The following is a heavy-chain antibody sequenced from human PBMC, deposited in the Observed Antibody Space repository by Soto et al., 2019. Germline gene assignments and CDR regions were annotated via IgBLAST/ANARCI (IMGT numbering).Heavy chain of an antibody. CDR1: GFTFSSYA. CDR3: VKDLVAPYTSNWYEGC. Sequence: GGSLRLSCSASGFTFSSYAMHWVRQAPGKGLEYVSTISTNGDSTYHADSVKGRFTISRDNAKNSLYLQMNSLRAEDTAVYYCVKDLVAPYTSNWYEGCWGQGTLVTVSS. V-gene: IGHV3-64D*08. D-gene: IGHD6-13*01. J-gene: IGHJ4*02. CDR2: ISTNGDST.